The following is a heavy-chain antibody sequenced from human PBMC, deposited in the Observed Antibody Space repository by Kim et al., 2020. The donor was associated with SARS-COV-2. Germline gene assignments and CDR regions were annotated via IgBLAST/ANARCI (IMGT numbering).Heavy chain of an antibody. J-gene: IGHJ5*02. D-gene: IGHD4-17*01. V-gene: IGHV4-34*01. Sequence: SRVTISVDTSKNQFALKLSSVTAADTAVYYCARGSRRPTVTTNRANWFDPWGQGTLVTVSS. CDR3: ARGSRRPTVTTNRANWFDP.